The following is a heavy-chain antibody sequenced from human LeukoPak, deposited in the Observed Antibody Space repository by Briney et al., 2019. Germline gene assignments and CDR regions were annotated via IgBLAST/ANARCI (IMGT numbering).Heavy chain of an antibody. V-gene: IGHV3-23*01. D-gene: IGHD1-26*01. J-gene: IGHJ6*02. CDR2: ISGSGVST. CDR3: AKFRSDRIVGGGMNV. CDR1: GFTFSTYG. Sequence: PGGSLRLSCAASGFTFSTYGMSWVRQAPGKGLEWVSGISGSGVSTYYADSVKGRSTISRDKSKNTLYLQMNSLRAEDTAVYYCAKFRSDRIVGGGMNVWGQGTTVTVSS.